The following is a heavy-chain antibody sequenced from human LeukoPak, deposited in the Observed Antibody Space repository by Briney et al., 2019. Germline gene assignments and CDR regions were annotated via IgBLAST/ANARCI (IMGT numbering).Heavy chain of an antibody. D-gene: IGHD2-21*01. CDR3: AKDFRIGYSAHFDY. V-gene: IGHV3-23*01. CDR2: IYENGGTT. Sequence: AXXWVRQAPEXXLECXSGIYENGGTTYYADSVKGRFSISRDNSKNTLYLQMDSLRGEDTAVYYCAKDFRIGYSAHFDYWGQGALVTVSS. J-gene: IGHJ4*02. CDR1: A.